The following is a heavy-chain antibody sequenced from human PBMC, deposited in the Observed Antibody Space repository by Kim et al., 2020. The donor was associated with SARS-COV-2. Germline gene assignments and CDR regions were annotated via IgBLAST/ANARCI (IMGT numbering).Heavy chain of an antibody. CDR3: TRYGDYVN. D-gene: IGHD4-17*01. J-gene: IGHJ4*02. CDR2: NSSAT. V-gene: IGHV3-73*01. Sequence: NSSATAYAASVKGRFTISRDDSKNTAYLQMNSRKTEDTAVYYCTRYGDYVNWGQGTLVTVSS.